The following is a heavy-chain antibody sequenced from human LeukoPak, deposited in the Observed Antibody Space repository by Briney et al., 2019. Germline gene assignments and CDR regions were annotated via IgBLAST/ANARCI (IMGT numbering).Heavy chain of an antibody. CDR2: VYYSGST. CDR1: GDSISSRDYY. CDR3: ARDSHGYSSSSHLGY. J-gene: IGHJ4*02. V-gene: IGHV4-31*03. D-gene: IGHD6-6*01. Sequence: SETLSLTCTVSGDSISSRDYYWTWIRQHPGKGLEWIGYVYYSGSTYYNPSLKSRVTISVDPSENQFSLKLSSVTAADTAVYYCARDSHGYSSSSHLGYWGQGTLVTVSS.